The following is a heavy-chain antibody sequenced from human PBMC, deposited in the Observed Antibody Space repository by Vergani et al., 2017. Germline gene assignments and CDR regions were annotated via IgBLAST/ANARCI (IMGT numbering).Heavy chain of an antibody. J-gene: IGHJ5*02. CDR1: GGSISSSGYY. Sequence: QVQLQESGPGLAKPSQTLSLTCTVSGGSISSSGYYWNWIRQHPGKGLEYVGDISYSVRTFYNPSLKSRVTISVDTSKNQFSLNLISVTAADTAVYYCANNLYDYSHYALFDPWCQGTLVTVSS. V-gene: IGHV4-31*03. D-gene: IGHD4-11*01. CDR2: ISYSVRT. CDR3: ANNLYDYSHYALFDP.